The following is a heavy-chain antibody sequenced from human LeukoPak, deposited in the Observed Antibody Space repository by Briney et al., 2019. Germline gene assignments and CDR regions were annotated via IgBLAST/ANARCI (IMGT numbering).Heavy chain of an antibody. D-gene: IGHD5-18*01. J-gene: IGHJ6*04. CDR3: ARGRKWDTAMVSHYYGMDV. V-gene: IGHV4-34*01. Sequence: SETLSLTCAVYGGSFSGYYWSWIRQPPGKGLEGIGEINHSGSTNYNPFLKSRVTISVDTSKNQFSLKLSSVTAADTAVYYCARGRKWDTAMVSHYYGMDVWGKGTTVTVSS. CDR2: INHSGST. CDR1: GGSFSGYY.